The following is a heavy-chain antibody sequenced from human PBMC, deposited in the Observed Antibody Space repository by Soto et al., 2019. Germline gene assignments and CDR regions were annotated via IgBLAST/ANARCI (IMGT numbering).Heavy chain of an antibody. CDR2: IYYSGST. J-gene: IGHJ5*02. Sequence: PSETLSLTCTVSGGSISSYYWSWIRQPPGKGLEWIGYIYYSGSTNYNPSLKSRVTISVDTSKNQFSLKLSSLTAADTAVYYCARLRPMVREYAVWWFDPWGQGTLVTVSS. D-gene: IGHD3-10*01. V-gene: IGHV4-59*08. CDR1: GGSISSYY. CDR3: ARLRPMVREYAVWWFDP.